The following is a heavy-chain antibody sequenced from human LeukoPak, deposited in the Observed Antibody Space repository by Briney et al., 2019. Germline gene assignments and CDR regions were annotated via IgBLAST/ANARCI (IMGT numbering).Heavy chain of an antibody. D-gene: IGHD4-11*01. CDR2: ISPGGNT. CDR3: ARRVRSADYRLDY. J-gene: IGHJ4*02. Sequence: PSETLSLTCAVYGGSFTIYSWTWIRQPPGKSLEWVGEISPGGNTQYNPSLKSRVTISLDASKSQFYLKLNSVTAADTAVYYCARRVRSADYRLDYWGQGTLVTVSS. V-gene: IGHV4-34*01. CDR1: GGSFTIYS.